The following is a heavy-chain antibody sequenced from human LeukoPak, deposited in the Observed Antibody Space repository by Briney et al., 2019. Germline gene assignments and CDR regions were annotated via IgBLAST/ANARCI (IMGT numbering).Heavy chain of an antibody. CDR3: ARVKGITMIGVPKVYGMDV. V-gene: IGHV4-34*01. CDR2: INHSGST. J-gene: IGHJ6*02. D-gene: IGHD3-22*01. CDR1: GGSFSGYY. Sequence: SETLSLTCAVYGGSFSGYYWSWIRQPPGKGLEWIGEINHSGSTNYNPSLKSRVTISVDTSKNQFSLKLSSVTAADTAVYYCARVKGITMIGVPKVYGMDVWGQGTTVTVSS.